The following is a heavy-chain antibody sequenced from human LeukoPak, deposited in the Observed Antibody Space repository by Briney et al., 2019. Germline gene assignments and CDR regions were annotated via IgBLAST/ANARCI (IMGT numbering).Heavy chain of an antibody. V-gene: IGHV1-46*01. J-gene: IGHJ4*02. D-gene: IGHD1-26*01. CDR3: ARMPGGWELLFFDY. CDR2: INPSGGTT. CDR1: GYTFTSYY. Sequence: ASVKVSCKASGYTFTSYYMHWVRQAPGQGLEWMGIINPSGGTTSSAQKFQGRVTMTRDMSTSTVYMELSSLRSEDTAVYYCARMPGGWELLFFDYWGQGTLVTVSS.